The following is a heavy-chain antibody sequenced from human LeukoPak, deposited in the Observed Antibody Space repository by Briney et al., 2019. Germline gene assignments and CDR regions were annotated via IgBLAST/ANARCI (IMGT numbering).Heavy chain of an antibody. J-gene: IGHJ4*02. V-gene: IGHV3-30*18. Sequence: KRLKWVAVISYDERDEYYADSVKGRFTISRDNSKNTLYLQMNSLRAEDTAVYYCAKDSKGSGTYYDRYFDYWGQGTLVTVSS. CDR3: AKDSKGSGTYYDRYFDY. CDR2: ISYDERDE. D-gene: IGHD3-10*01.